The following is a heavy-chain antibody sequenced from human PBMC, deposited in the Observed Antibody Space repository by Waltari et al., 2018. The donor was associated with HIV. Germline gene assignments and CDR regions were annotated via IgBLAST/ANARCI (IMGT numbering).Heavy chain of an antibody. Sequence: EVQLVESGGGLVQPGGSPRLSCAASGFHFNNYVMTWVPQAPRKGLQWVSTISVRGGSTYYADSVKGRFTISRYNSKNSLYLQMNSLRAEDTAVYYCAKPYSESYYGTRYYFDYWGQGTLATVSS. CDR2: ISVRGGST. D-gene: IGHD1-26*01. CDR3: AKPYSESYYGTRYYFDY. CDR1: GFHFNNYV. J-gene: IGHJ4*02. V-gene: IGHV3-23*04.